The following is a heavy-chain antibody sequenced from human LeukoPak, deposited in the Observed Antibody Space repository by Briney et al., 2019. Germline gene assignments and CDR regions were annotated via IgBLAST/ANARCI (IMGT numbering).Heavy chain of an antibody. V-gene: IGHV3-23*01. Sequence: GGSLRLSCAASGFTFSGFGMSWVRQAPGKGLEWISSSGDSDGSTYYADSLKGRFTISRDNSKNTLYLQMNNLRAEDTAVYYCAKGGCRGTCNPLAYWGQGALVTVSP. J-gene: IGHJ4*02. CDR2: SGDSDGST. CDR1: GFTFSGFG. CDR3: AKGGCRGTCNPLAY. D-gene: IGHD2-15*01.